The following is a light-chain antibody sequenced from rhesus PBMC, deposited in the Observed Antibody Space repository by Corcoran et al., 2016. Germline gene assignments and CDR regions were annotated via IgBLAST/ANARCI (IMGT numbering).Light chain of an antibody. V-gene: IGKV1-21*01. Sequence: DIQMTQSPSSLSASVGDRVTITCRASQGISSWLAWYQQKPGKAPKLLFYKASSLQSGVPSRFSGSGSGTDFTLPISSLQPEDFATYSCQRYNSAPLPFGGGTKVEIK. J-gene: IGKJ4*01. CDR1: QGISSW. CDR3: QRYNSAPLP. CDR2: KAS.